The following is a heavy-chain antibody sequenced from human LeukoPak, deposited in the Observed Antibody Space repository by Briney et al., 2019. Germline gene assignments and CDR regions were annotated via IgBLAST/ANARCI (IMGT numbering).Heavy chain of an antibody. J-gene: IGHJ6*03. CDR1: GGTFSRNA. CDR2: IIPFLSTA. V-gene: IGHV1-69*13. CDR3: ARGVWFGESRNVDYYYYYMDV. D-gene: IGHD3-10*01. Sequence: GASVKVSCKASGGTFSRNAISWVRQAPGQGLEWMGGIIPFLSTADYAQKFQGRITITADESTSTAYMELSSLRSEDTAVYYCARGVWFGESRNVDYYYYYMDVWGKGTTVTVSS.